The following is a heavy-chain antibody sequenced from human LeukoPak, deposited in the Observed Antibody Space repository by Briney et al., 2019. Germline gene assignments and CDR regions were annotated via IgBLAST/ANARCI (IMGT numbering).Heavy chain of an antibody. V-gene: IGHV3-21*01. CDR1: GFTFSSYS. J-gene: IGHJ4*02. D-gene: IGHD6-13*01. Sequence: GGSLRLSCSASGFTFSSYSMNWVRQAPGKGLEWVSSISSSSSYIYYADSVKGRFTISRDNAKNSLYLQMNSLRAEDTAVYYCAREVAAAGDYWGQGTLVAVSS. CDR2: ISSSSSYI. CDR3: AREVAAAGDY.